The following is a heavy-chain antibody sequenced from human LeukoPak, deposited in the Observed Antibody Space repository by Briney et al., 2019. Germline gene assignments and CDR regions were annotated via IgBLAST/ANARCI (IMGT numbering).Heavy chain of an antibody. D-gene: IGHD4-17*01. CDR3: ARGRSYGDYSKEFDY. Sequence: ASVKVSCKASGGTFSSYAINWVRQATGQGLEWMGWMNPNSDDTGYAQKFQGRVTITRNTSISTAYMELSSLSSEDTAMYYCARGRSYGDYSKEFDYWGQGTLVTVSS. V-gene: IGHV1-8*03. CDR2: MNPNSDDT. CDR1: GGTFSSYA. J-gene: IGHJ4*02.